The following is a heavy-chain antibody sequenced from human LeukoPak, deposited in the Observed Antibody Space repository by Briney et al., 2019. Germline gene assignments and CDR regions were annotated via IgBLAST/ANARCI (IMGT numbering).Heavy chain of an antibody. V-gene: IGHV4-34*01. Sequence: SETLSLTRAVYGGSSSGYYWSWIRQPPRKGLEWIGEINHSGSTNYNPSLKSRVTISVDTSKNQFSLKLSSVTAADTAVYYCARGLPMIVVRWGAIDYWGQGTLVTVSS. CDR3: ARGLPMIVVRWGAIDY. D-gene: IGHD3-22*01. CDR2: INHSGST. J-gene: IGHJ4*02. CDR1: GGSSSGYY.